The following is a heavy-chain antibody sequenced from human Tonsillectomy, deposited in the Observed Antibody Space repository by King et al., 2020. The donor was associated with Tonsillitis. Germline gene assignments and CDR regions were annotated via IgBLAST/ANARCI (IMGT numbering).Heavy chain of an antibody. D-gene: IGHD4-11*01. CDR2: ISYDGSNK. Sequence: VQLVESGGGVVQPGRSLRLSCAASGFTFSNYGMHWVRQAPGKGLEWVAVISYDGSNKYYADSVKGRFNISRDNSKNTLYLQMNSLRAEDTAVYYCARPAVTPPNYSFYRMYVWGQGTTLTLSS. CDR1: GFTFSNYG. V-gene: IGHV3-33*05. CDR3: ARPAVTPPNYSFYRMYV. J-gene: IGHJ6*02.